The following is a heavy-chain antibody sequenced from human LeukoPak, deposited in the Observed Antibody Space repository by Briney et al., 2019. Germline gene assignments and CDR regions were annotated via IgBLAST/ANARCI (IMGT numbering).Heavy chain of an antibody. Sequence: GGSLRLSCAASGFTFSSYAMHWVRQAPGKGLEWVAVISYDGSNKYYADSAKGRFTISRDNSKNTLYLQMNSLRAEDTAVYYCARDGGRTYYYDSSGYCFGYWGQGTLVTVSS. D-gene: IGHD3-22*01. CDR1: GFTFSSYA. CDR3: ARDGGRTYYYDSSGYCFGY. V-gene: IGHV3-30-3*01. J-gene: IGHJ4*02. CDR2: ISYDGSNK.